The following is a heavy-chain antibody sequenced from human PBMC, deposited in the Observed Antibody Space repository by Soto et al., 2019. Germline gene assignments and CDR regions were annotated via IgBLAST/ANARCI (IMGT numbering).Heavy chain of an antibody. CDR1: GYTFTGYD. J-gene: IGHJ4*02. CDR2: INPNSGGT. V-gene: IGHV1-2*04. CDR3: ARAVHSSSWFPYYFDY. Sequence: GASVKVSCKASGYTFTGYDMHWVRQAPGQGLEWMGWINPNSGGTNYAQKFQGWVTMTRDTSISTAYMELSRLRSDDTAVYYCARAVHSSSWFPYYFDYWGQGTLVTVS. D-gene: IGHD6-13*01.